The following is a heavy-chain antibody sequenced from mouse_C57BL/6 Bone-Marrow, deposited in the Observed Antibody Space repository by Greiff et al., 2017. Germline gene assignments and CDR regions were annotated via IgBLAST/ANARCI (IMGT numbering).Heavy chain of an antibody. J-gene: IGHJ3*01. CDR3: ARDYYGSSPFAY. D-gene: IGHD1-1*01. CDR2: INPGSGGT. Sequence: VQLQQSGAELVRPGTSVKVSCKASGYAFTNYLIEWVKQRPGQGLEWIGVINPGSGGTNYNEKFKGKAKLTADKSSSTAYMQLSSLTSEDSAVYFCARDYYGSSPFAYWGQGTLVTVSA. CDR1: GYAFTNYL. V-gene: IGHV1-54*01.